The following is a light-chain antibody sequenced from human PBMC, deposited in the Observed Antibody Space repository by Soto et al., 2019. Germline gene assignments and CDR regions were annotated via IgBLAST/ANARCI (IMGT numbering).Light chain of an antibody. CDR3: SSYTTSTTRV. CDR2: DVS. J-gene: IGLJ1*01. Sequence: QSVLTQPASVSGSPGQSITISCTGTSSDVGAYNYVSWYQHHPGNAPKLLIYDVSTRPSGVSNRFSGSESGNTASLTISGLQAEDEADYYCSSYTTSTTRVFGTGTKSPS. CDR1: SSDVGAYNY. V-gene: IGLV2-14*03.